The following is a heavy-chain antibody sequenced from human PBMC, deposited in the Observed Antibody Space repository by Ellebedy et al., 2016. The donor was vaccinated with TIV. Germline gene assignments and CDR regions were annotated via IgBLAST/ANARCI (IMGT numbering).Heavy chain of an antibody. V-gene: IGHV3-23*01. CDR2: ISGSGGST. CDR3: ARASMGLNY. Sequence: GESLKIPCAASGFTFSSYSMNWVRQAPGKGLEWVSSISGSGGSTNYADSVKGRFTISRDNSKNTLYLQMNSLRAGDTAVYYCARASMGLNYWGQGALVTVSS. D-gene: IGHD4/OR15-4a*01. CDR1: GFTFSSYS. J-gene: IGHJ4*02.